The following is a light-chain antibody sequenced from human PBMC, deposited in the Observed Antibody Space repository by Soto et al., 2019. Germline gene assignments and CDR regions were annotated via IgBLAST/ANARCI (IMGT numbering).Light chain of an antibody. CDR2: WAS. CDR1: QSVLYSSNNKNY. V-gene: IGKV4-1*01. CDR3: QQYYSTPIT. J-gene: IGKJ5*01. Sequence: DILMIQSPDSLAVSLGERATINSKSSQSVLYSSNNKNYLAWYQQQPGQPPKLLIYWASTRESGVPDRFSGSGSGTDFTLTISSLQAEDVAVYYCQQYYSTPITFGQGTRLEIK.